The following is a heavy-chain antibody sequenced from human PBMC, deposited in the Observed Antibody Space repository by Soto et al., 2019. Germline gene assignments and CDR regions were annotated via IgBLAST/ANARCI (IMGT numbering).Heavy chain of an antibody. CDR1: GYYISSGSY. CDR2: IYHGGTT. J-gene: IGHJ4*01. Sequence: SETRSLTCTVSGYYISSGSYWAWIRQPPGKGPEWIASIYHGGTTFYNPSLKSRITISVDTSNNQFSLKLTSVTAADTAVYYCARVHVMVVAGSTFDYWGHGTLVTVSS. D-gene: IGHD6-19*01. CDR3: ARVHVMVVAGSTFDY. V-gene: IGHV4-38-2*02.